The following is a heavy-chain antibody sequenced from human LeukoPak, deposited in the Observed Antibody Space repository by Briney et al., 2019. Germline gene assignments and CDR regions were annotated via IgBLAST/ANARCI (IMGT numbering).Heavy chain of an antibody. V-gene: IGHV3-7*01. D-gene: IGHD2-8*02. CDR3: AGDDHELGYCSGSSCSPASA. CDR2: IKQDGSKI. CDR1: GFSLSSYW. Sequence: GGSLRLSCAASGFSLSSYWMSWVRQAPGKWLEWLADIKQDGSKIYYMDSVKGRFTISRDNAKNSLYLQMNSLRVEDTAVCYCAGDDHELGYCSGSSCSPASAWGKGTTVTVSS. J-gene: IGHJ6*04.